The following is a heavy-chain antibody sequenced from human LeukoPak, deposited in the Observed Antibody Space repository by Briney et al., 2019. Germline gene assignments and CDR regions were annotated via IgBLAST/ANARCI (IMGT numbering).Heavy chain of an antibody. CDR1: GYTFTSYA. V-gene: IGHV7-4-1*02. Sequence: ASVKVSCKASGYTFTSYAMNWVRQAPGQGLEWMGWINTNTGNPTYAQGFTGRFVFSLDTSVSTAYLQISSLKAEDTAVYYCARTLSGYDFWSGYSYYYYMDVWGKGTTVTVSS. CDR3: ARTLSGYDFWSGYSYYYYMDV. J-gene: IGHJ6*03. D-gene: IGHD3-3*01. CDR2: INTNTGNP.